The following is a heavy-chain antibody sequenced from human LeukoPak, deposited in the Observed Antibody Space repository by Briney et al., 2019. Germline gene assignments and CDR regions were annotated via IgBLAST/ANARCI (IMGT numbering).Heavy chain of an antibody. CDR2: IIPIFGTA. CDR3: ARAAGYCSSASCYGGDAFDI. CDR1: GGTFSSYA. D-gene: IGHD2-2*01. J-gene: IGHJ3*02. Sequence: SVNVSCKASGGTFSSYAISWVRQAPGQGLEGMGGIIPIFGTANYAQKFQGRVTITADKSTSTAYMELSSLRSEDTAVYYCARAAGYCSSASCYGGDAFDIWGQGTMVTVSS. V-gene: IGHV1-69*06.